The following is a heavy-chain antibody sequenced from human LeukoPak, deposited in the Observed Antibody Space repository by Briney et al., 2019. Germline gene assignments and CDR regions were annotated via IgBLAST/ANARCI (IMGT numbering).Heavy chain of an antibody. V-gene: IGHV4-34*01. CDR3: ARMGRWYGEFYMDV. J-gene: IGHJ6*03. Sequence: PSETLSLTCAVYGGSFGAYYWNWIRQAPGKGLEWMGEINHSGDTKYNPSLNSRVNISVDIFKNHFSLKLKSVTAADTAIYYCARMGRWYGEFYMDVWGTGTTATISS. CDR2: INHSGDT. D-gene: IGHD3-10*01. CDR1: GGSFGAYY.